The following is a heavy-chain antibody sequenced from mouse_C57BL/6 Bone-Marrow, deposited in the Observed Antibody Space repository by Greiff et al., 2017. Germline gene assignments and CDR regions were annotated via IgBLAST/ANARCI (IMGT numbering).Heavy chain of an antibody. J-gene: IGHJ3*01. D-gene: IGHD2-3*01. V-gene: IGHV5-17*01. CDR3: ARTGYYAWFAY. CDR2: ISSGSSTI. Sequence: EVKVVESGGGLVKPGGSLTLSCAASGFTFSDYGMHWVRQAPEKGLEWVAYISSGSSTIYYADTVKGRFTISRDNAKNTLFLQMTSLRSEDTAMYYCARTGYYAWFAYWGQGTRVIVSA. CDR1: GFTFSDYG.